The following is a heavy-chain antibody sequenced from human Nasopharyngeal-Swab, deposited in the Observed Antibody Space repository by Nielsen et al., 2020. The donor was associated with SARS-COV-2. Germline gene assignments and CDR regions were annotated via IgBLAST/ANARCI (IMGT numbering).Heavy chain of an antibody. D-gene: IGHD5-12*01. Sequence: GGSLRLSCAASGFTFSSYWMSWVRQAPGKGLEWVANIKQDGSEKYYVDSVKDRFTISRDNAKNSLYLQMNSLRAEDTAVYYCARDKDSGYELTPPLYWGQGTLVTVSS. V-gene: IGHV3-7*01. CDR1: GFTFSSYW. J-gene: IGHJ4*02. CDR2: IKQDGSEK. CDR3: ARDKDSGYELTPPLY.